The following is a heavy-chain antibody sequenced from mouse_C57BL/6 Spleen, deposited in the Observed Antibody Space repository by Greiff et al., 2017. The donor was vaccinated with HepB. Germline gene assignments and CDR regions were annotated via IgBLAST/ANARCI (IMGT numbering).Heavy chain of an antibody. V-gene: IGHV2-5*01. D-gene: IGHD1-1*01. CDR3: AKRGDYYYGSSYAMDY. Sequence: QVQLKESGPGLVQPSQRLSITCTVSGFSFTSYGVHWVRQSPGKGLEWLGVIWRGGSTDYNAAFMSRLSITKDNSKSQVFIKMNSLQADDTAIYYCAKRGDYYYGSSYAMDYWGQGTSVTVSS. CDR2: IWRGGST. J-gene: IGHJ4*01. CDR1: GFSFTSYG.